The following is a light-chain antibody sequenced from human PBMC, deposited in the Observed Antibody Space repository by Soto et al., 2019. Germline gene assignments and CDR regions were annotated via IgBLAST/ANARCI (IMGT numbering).Light chain of an antibody. CDR3: SSYAGSNDFVV. V-gene: IGLV2-8*01. CDR1: SSDVGGYNY. J-gene: IGLJ2*01. CDR2: EVS. Sequence: QSVLTQPPSASGSPGQSVTISCTGTSSDVGGYNYVSWYQQHPGKAPKLMIYEVSKRPSGIPDRFSGSKSGNTASLTVSGLQAEDEADYYCSSYAGSNDFVVFGGGTKLHRP.